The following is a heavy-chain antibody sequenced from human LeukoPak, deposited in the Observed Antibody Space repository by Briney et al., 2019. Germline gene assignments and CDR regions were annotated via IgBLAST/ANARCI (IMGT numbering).Heavy chain of an antibody. V-gene: IGHV3-30*02. Sequence: PGGSLRLSCAASGFTFSSYGMHWVRQAPGKGLEWVAFIRYDGSNKYYADSVKGRFTISRDNSKNTLYLQMNSLRAEDTAVYYCARDLAVAGKGPGDYWGQGTLVTVSS. D-gene: IGHD6-19*01. CDR3: ARDLAVAGKGPGDY. CDR1: GFTFSSYG. CDR2: IRYDGSNK. J-gene: IGHJ4*02.